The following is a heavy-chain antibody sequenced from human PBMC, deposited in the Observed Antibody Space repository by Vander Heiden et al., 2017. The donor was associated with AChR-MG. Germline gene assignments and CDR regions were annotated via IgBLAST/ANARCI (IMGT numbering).Heavy chain of an antibody. CDR3: AIKPLSGTYAGSEF. D-gene: IGHD1-26*01. Sequence: EVQLLASGGGLVQPGGSLRLPCAASGLTFNNYALSWVRQAPGKGLEWVSVIGGSGVGTYYADSVKGRITISRDNPKNTLYLQMNSLRAEDTAVYYCAIKPLSGTYAGSEFWWQGTLVTVSS. J-gene: IGHJ4*02. V-gene: IGHV3-23*01. CDR1: GLTFNNYA. CDR2: IGGSGVGT.